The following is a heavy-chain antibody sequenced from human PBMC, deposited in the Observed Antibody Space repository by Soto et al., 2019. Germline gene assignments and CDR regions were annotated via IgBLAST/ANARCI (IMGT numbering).Heavy chain of an antibody. D-gene: IGHD6-13*01. V-gene: IGHV4-59*01. CDR3: ARVGIAAAGTPNWFDP. J-gene: IGHJ5*02. CDR2: IYYSGST. Sequence: PSETLSLTCTVSGGSISSYYWSWIRQPPGKGLEWIGYIYYSGSTNYNPSLKSRVTISVDTSQNQFSLKLSSVTAADTAVYYCARVGIAAAGTPNWFDPWGQGTLVTVSS. CDR1: GGSISSYY.